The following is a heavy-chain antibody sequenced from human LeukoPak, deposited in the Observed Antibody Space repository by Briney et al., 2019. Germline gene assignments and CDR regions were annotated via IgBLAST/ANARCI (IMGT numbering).Heavy chain of an antibody. CDR3: ARDSYSGSYYPSDAFDI. J-gene: IGHJ3*02. Sequence: GGSLRLSCAASGFTFSSYGMHWVRQAPGKGLEWVAVIWYDGSNKYYADSVKGRFTISRDNSKNTLYLQMNSLRAEDTAVYYCARDSYSGSYYPSDAFDIWGQGTMVTVSS. D-gene: IGHD1-26*01. CDR2: IWYDGSNK. V-gene: IGHV3-33*01. CDR1: GFTFSSYG.